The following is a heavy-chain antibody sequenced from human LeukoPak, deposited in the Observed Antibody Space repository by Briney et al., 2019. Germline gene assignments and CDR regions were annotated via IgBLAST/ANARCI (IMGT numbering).Heavy chain of an antibody. D-gene: IGHD5-12*01. Sequence: GASVKVSCKASGYTFSSYGIAWVRQAPGQGLEWMGWISGYNGNTNYAQKLQGRVSMTTDTSTTTAYMELRSLTSDDTALYYWARSSLGTITAGPFDYWGQGTLVTVSS. V-gene: IGHV1-18*01. J-gene: IGHJ4*02. CDR2: ISGYNGNT. CDR3: ARSSLGTITAGPFDY. CDR1: GYTFSSYG.